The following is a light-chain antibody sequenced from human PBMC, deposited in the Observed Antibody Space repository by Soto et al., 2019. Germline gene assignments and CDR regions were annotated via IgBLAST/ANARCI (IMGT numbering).Light chain of an antibody. CDR2: DVS. CDR1: SRDVGSDNY. Sequence: QSALTQPASVSGSPGQSTTISCTGTSRDVGSDNYVSWYQQHPGKAPKLMIYDVSSRPSGVSNRFSGSKSGNTASLTISGLQAEDEAEYYCSSYTGSSFVVFGGGTKVTVL. CDR3: SSYTGSSFVV. V-gene: IGLV2-14*01. J-gene: IGLJ2*01.